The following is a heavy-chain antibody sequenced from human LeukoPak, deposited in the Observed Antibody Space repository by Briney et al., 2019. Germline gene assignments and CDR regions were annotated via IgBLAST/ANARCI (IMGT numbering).Heavy chain of an antibody. D-gene: IGHD6-25*01. Sequence: GGSLRLSCAASGFTFSDYYMSWIRLTPGKGLEWVSYISGSDDTIYYAYSVKGRFTISRDNAKNSLYLQMNSLRADATAVYYGARNRGVYYYYIDVWGKGTTVTVSS. J-gene: IGHJ6*03. V-gene: IGHV3-11*04. CDR1: GFTFSDYY. CDR2: ISGSDDTI. CDR3: ARNRGVYYYYIDV.